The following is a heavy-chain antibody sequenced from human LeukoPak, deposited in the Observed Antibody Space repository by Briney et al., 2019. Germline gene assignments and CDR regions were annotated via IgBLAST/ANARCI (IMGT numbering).Heavy chain of an antibody. CDR2: IYSGGST. D-gene: IGHD3-22*01. CDR3: AREVHDYDSSGYHQH. Sequence: PGGSLRLSCAASGFTVSSNYMSWVRQAPGKGLEWVSAIYSGGSTYYADSVKGRFTISRDNAKNTLYLQMNSLRAEDTAVYYCAREVHDYDSSGYHQHWGQGTLVTVSS. J-gene: IGHJ4*02. V-gene: IGHV3-53*01. CDR1: GFTVSSNY.